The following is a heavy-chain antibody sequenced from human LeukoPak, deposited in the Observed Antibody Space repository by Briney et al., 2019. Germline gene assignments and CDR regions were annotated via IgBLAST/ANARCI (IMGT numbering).Heavy chain of an antibody. V-gene: IGHV3-23*01. Sequence: PGGSLRLSCAASGLTFSSYAMSWVRQAPGKGLEWDSAISGSGGNTYYADSVKGRFTISRDISKNTLYLQMNSLRAEDTAVYYCAKDGANGDPFDYWGQGTLVTVSS. CDR2: ISGSGGNT. D-gene: IGHD4-17*01. CDR3: AKDGANGDPFDY. CDR1: GLTFSSYA. J-gene: IGHJ4*02.